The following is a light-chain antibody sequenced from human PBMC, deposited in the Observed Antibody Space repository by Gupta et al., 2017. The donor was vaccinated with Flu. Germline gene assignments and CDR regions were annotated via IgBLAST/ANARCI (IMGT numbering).Light chain of an antibody. J-gene: IGKJ3*01. CDR3: QQYGGSPIFT. CDR2: GAS. CDR1: QSVASAS. V-gene: IGKV3-20*01. Sequence: TLSVSPGEKATLSCRARQSVASASLAWYQQRPGQPPRLLIFGASNRAIGIPDRFSGSGSGTDFTLTISRLEPEDFAVYYCQQYGGSPIFTFGPGTKVDIK.